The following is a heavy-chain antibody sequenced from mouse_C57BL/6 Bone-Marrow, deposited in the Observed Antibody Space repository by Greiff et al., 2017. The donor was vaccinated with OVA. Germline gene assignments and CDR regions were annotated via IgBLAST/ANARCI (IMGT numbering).Heavy chain of an antibody. CDR3: TTNPYYFDY. V-gene: IGHV14-4*01. CDR1: GFNIKDDY. J-gene: IGHJ2*01. Sequence: EVKLLESGAELVRPGASVKLSCTASGFNIKDDYMHWVKQRPEPGLEWIGWIDPENGDTEYASKFQGKATITADTSSNTAYLQLSSLTSEDTAVYYCTTNPYYFDYWGQGTTLTVSS. CDR2: IDPENGDT.